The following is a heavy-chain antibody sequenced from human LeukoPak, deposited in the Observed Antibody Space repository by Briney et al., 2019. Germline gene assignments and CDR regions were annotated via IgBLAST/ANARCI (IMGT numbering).Heavy chain of an antibody. J-gene: IGHJ4*02. D-gene: IGHD2/OR15-2a*01. CDR3: ARDPGYFVGY. CDR2: ISTSSSTM. CDR1: GFTFSSYT. V-gene: IGHV3-48*01. Sequence: PGGSLRLSCAASGFTFSSYTMNWVRQAPGKGLEWVSYISTSSSTMYYADSVKGRFTISRDNAKNSLYLQMNSLRAEDTAVYCCARDPGYFVGYWGQGTLVTVSS.